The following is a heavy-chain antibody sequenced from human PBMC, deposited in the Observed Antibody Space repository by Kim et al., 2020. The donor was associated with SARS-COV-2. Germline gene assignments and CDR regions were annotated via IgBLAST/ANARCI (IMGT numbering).Heavy chain of an antibody. Sequence: SVKVSCKASGGTFSSYAISWVRQAPGQWLEWMGRIIPILGIANYAQKFQGRVTITADKSTSTAYMELSSLRSEDTAVYYCARDLRGNIVVVVAATYGMDVWGQGTTVTVSS. CDR3: ARDLRGNIVVVVAATYGMDV. V-gene: IGHV1-69*04. CDR1: GGTFSSYA. CDR2: IIPILGIA. D-gene: IGHD2-15*01. J-gene: IGHJ6*02.